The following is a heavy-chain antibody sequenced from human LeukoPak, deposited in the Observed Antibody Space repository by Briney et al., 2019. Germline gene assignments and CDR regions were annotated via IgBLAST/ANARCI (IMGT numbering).Heavy chain of an antibody. CDR2: IRYDGTNK. V-gene: IGHV3-30*02. Sequence: GGSLRLSCAASGFTLRGYGMHWVRQAPGKGLEWVAFIRYDGTNKYYADSVKGRFTISRDNAKNSLYLQMNSLRVDDTAVYYCARDRLHYGEYEKTLDYWGQGTLVTVSS. J-gene: IGHJ4*02. D-gene: IGHD4-17*01. CDR1: GFTLRGYG. CDR3: ARDRLHYGEYEKTLDY.